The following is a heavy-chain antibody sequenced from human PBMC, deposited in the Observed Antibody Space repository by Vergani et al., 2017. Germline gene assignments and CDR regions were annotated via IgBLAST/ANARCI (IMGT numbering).Heavy chain of an antibody. D-gene: IGHD3-22*01. J-gene: IGHJ4*02. V-gene: IGHV3-30-3*01. CDR3: ARERSVYYLGPFDY. Sequence: QVQLVESGGGVVQPGRSLRLSCAASGFTFSSYAMHWVRQAPGKGLEWVAVIPSDGSNKYYADSVKGRFTISRDNSKNTLYLQMNSLRAEDTAVYYCARERSVYYLGPFDYWGQGTLVTVSS. CDR2: IPSDGSNK. CDR1: GFTFSSYA.